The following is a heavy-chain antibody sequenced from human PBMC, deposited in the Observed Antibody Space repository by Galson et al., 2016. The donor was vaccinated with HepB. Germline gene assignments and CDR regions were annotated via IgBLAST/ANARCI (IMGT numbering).Heavy chain of an antibody. CDR3: ARHELHSNSWYMDS. D-gene: IGHD6-13*01. J-gene: IGHJ4*02. Sequence: QSGAEVKKPGESLKISCKASGYSFTNYWIGWVRQMPGEGLEWMGTIYPGDSDTRYSPSFQGQVTISVDKSISTAYLQWSSLKASDSAMYYCARHELHSNSWYMDSWGQGTLVTVSS. CDR2: IYPGDSDT. CDR1: GYSFTNYW. V-gene: IGHV5-51*01.